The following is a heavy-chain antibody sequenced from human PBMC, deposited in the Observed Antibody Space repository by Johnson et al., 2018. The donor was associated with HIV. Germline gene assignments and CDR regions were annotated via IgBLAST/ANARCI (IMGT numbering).Heavy chain of an antibody. D-gene: IGHD2-15*01. CDR1: GFTVSSNY. Sequence: VQLVESGGGLVQPGGSLRLSCAASGFTVSSNYMSWVRQAPGKGLEWVSVIYSGGSTYYADSVKGRFTISRESSKNTLYLKMNSLRAEDTAMYYCARDTGGYCSGNSCFMGDAFDIWGQGIMVTVSS. J-gene: IGHJ3*02. CDR3: ARDTGGYCSGNSCFMGDAFDI. CDR2: IYSGGST. V-gene: IGHV3-66*01.